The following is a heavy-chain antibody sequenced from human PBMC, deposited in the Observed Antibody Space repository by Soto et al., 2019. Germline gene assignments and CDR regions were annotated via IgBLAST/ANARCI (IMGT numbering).Heavy chain of an antibody. D-gene: IGHD6-19*01. J-gene: IGHJ3*02. Sequence: QMQLVQSGAEVKKTGSSVKVSCKASGYTFTYRYLHWVRQAPGQALEWMGWITPFNGNTNYAQRLQDSVTITRDRSMSTAYMELSSLRSEDTAMYYCASLAGWDSSGWYGNDAFDIWGQGTMVTVSS. CDR2: ITPFNGNT. CDR3: ASLAGWDSSGWYGNDAFDI. V-gene: IGHV1-45*02. CDR1: GYTFTYRY.